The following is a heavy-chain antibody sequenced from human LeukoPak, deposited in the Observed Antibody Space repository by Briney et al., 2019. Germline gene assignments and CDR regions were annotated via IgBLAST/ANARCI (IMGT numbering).Heavy chain of an antibody. CDR3: ARGGGSSSRGVDYYYMDV. D-gene: IGHD6-6*01. CDR2: IIPIFGTA. Sequence: GSSVKVSCKASGGTFSSYAISWVRQAPGQGLEWMGGIIPIFGTANYAQKFQGRVTITTDESTSTAYMEPSSLRSEDTAVYYCARGGGSSSRGVDYYYMDVWGKGTTVTVSS. CDR1: GGTFSSYA. V-gene: IGHV1-69*05. J-gene: IGHJ6*03.